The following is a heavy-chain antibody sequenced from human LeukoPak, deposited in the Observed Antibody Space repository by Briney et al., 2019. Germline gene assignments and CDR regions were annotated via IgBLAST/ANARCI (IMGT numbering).Heavy chain of an antibody. CDR3: TPGHYSGL. J-gene: IGHJ4*02. D-gene: IGHD5-12*01. CDR2: IKSKTDGGTA. Sequence: GGSLRLSCAASGLTLSNAYMRWVRQAPGKGLEWVGRIKSKTDGGTADYAAPVKDRFSISRDDSKNTLYLQMNSLKTEDTAMYYCTPGHYSGLWGQGTLVTVSS. CDR1: GLTLSNAY. V-gene: IGHV3-15*01.